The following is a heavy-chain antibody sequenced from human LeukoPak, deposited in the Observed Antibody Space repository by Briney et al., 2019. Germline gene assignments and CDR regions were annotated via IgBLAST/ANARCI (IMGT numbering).Heavy chain of an antibody. V-gene: IGHV4-39*06. CDR2: IYYSGST. CDR1: GGSISSSSYH. Sequence: SETLSLTCTVSGGSISSSSYHWGWIRQPPGKGLEWIGSIYYSGSTFYNPSLKSRVTISGDTSKNQFTLKLSSVTAADTAVYYCVRDFGRYYFDYWGQGTLVTVSS. CDR3: VRDFGRYYFDY. D-gene: IGHD1-14*01. J-gene: IGHJ4*02.